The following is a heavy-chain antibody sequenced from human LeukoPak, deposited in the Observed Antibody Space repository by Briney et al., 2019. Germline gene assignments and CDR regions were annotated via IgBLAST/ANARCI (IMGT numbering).Heavy chain of an antibody. D-gene: IGHD2/OR15-2a*01. Sequence: PGGSLRLSCAASGFTFSSYSMNWVRQAPGKGLEWVSSISSSSSYIYYADSVKGRFTISRDNAKNSLYLQMNSLRAEDTAVYYCAREPGFSTNDLPFDYWGQGTLVTVSS. CDR3: AREPGFSTNDLPFDY. CDR2: ISSSSSYI. V-gene: IGHV3-21*01. CDR1: GFTFSSYS. J-gene: IGHJ4*02.